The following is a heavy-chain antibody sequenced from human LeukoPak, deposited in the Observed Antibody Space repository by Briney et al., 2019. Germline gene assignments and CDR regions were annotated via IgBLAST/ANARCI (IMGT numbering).Heavy chain of an antibody. J-gene: IGHJ6*02. CDR2: ISSGAGTI. Sequence: PGGSLRLSCAASGFTFSSSEMNWVRQAPGKGLEWVSYISSGAGTIYYADSVKGRFTISRDNAKNSLYLQMNSLRAEDTAVYYCARDPRAPYYFYGMDAWGQGTTVTVSS. CDR1: GFTFSSSE. CDR3: ARDPRAPYYFYGMDA. V-gene: IGHV3-48*03.